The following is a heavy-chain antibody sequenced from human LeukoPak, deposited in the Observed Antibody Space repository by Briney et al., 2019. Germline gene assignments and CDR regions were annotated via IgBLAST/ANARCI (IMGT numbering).Heavy chain of an antibody. CDR1: GFTFSSYG. D-gene: IGHD3-16*01. Sequence: PGGSLRLSCAASGFTFSSYGLHWVRQAPGKGLEWVAFIRDDGSTRYYADSVKGRFTVSRDNPKNTLYLQMDILRTEDTAVYYCAKVPHSWGLFDSWGQGTLVTVSS. V-gene: IGHV3-30*02. CDR2: IRDDGSTR. J-gene: IGHJ4*02. CDR3: AKVPHSWGLFDS.